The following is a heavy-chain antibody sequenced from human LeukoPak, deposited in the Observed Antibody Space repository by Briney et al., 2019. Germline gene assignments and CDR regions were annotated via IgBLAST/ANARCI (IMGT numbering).Heavy chain of an antibody. D-gene: IGHD3-10*01. CDR3: ATAPDMVRRDYYYGMDV. V-gene: IGHV3-21*01. Sequence: GGSVRLSCEASGFTFSSYSMNWVRQAPGKGLEWVSSISSSSSYIYYAESVEGRFTISRDNAKNSLYLQMNRLRAEDTAVYYCATAPDMVRRDYYYGMDVWGQGTTVTVSS. J-gene: IGHJ6*02. CDR2: ISSSSSYI. CDR1: GFTFSSYS.